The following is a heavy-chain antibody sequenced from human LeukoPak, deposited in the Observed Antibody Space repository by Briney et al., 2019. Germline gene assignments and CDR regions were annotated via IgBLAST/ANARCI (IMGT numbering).Heavy chain of an antibody. J-gene: IGHJ4*02. D-gene: IGHD6-19*01. Sequence: SVKVSCKASGGTFSSYAISWVRQAPGQGLEWMGGIIPIFGTANYAQKFQGRDTITADESTSTAYMELSSLRSEDTAVYYCASHPGYSSGWYYFDYWGQGTLVTVSS. CDR1: GGTFSSYA. V-gene: IGHV1-69*01. CDR2: IIPIFGTA. CDR3: ASHPGYSSGWYYFDY.